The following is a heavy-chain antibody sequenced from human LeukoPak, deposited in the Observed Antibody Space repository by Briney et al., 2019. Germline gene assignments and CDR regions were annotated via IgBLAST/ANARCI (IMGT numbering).Heavy chain of an antibody. Sequence: GGSLRLSCAASGFTFDDYAMHWVRQAPGKGLEWVSGISWNSGSIGYADSVKGRFTISRDNAKNSLYLQMNSLRAEDTALYYCAKDLYYYDSSGYSSWGQGTLVTVSS. D-gene: IGHD3-22*01. CDR3: AKDLYYYDSSGYSS. CDR1: GFTFDDYA. CDR2: ISWNSGSI. V-gene: IGHV3-9*01. J-gene: IGHJ5*02.